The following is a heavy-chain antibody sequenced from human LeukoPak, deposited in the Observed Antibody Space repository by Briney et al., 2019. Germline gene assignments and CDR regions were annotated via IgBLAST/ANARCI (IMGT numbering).Heavy chain of an antibody. CDR1: GFTFSSYE. J-gene: IGHJ6*04. D-gene: IGHD3-10*02. V-gene: IGHV3-48*03. CDR2: ISSSGSTI. CDR3: AELGITMIGGV. Sequence: GGSLRLSCAASGFTFSSYEMKWVRQAPGKGLGWVSYISSSGSTIYYADSVKGGFTISRDNAKNSLYLQMNSLRAEDTAVYYCAELGITMIGGVWGKGTTVTISS.